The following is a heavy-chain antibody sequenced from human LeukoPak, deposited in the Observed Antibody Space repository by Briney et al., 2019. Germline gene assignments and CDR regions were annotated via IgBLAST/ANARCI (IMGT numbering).Heavy chain of an antibody. CDR2: INPNSGGT. CDR1: GYTFTGYY. V-gene: IGHV1-2*02. CDR3: ARGGGGYSYGFDP. J-gene: IGHJ5*02. D-gene: IGHD5-18*01. Sequence: ASVKVSCKASGYTFTGYYVHWVRQAPGQGLEWMGWINPNSGGTNYAQKFQGRVTMTRDTSISTAYMELSRLRSDDTAVYYCARGGGGYSYGFDPWGQGTLVTVSS.